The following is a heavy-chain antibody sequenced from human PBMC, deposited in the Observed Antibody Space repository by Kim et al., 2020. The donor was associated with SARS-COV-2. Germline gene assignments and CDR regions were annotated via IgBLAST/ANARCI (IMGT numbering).Heavy chain of an antibody. V-gene: IGHV4-39*01. Sequence: SETLSLTCTVSGGPINSSGNYWGWIRQPPGKALEWFGSIYYSGRTYYNPSLKSRVTMSVDTSKSQFSLNLTSVTAADTAVYFCARRGRARYFDSWGQGALVTVSS. CDR1: GGPINSSGNY. J-gene: IGHJ4*02. CDR2: IYYSGRT. D-gene: IGHD6-6*01. CDR3: ARRGRARYFDS.